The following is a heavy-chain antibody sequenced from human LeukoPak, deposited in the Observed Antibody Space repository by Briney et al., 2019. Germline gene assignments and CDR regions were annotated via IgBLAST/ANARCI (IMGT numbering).Heavy chain of an antibody. CDR2: ISAYNGNT. J-gene: IGHJ3*02. V-gene: IGHV1-18*01. CDR3: ARDRCSSTSCYEEFYAFDI. Sequence: GASVKVSCKASGYTFTSYGISWVRQAPGQGLEWMGWISAYNGNTNYAQKLQGRVTMTTDTSTSTAYMELRSLRSDDTAVYYCARDRCSSTSCYEEFYAFDIWGQGTMVTVSS. D-gene: IGHD2-2*01. CDR1: GYTFTSYG.